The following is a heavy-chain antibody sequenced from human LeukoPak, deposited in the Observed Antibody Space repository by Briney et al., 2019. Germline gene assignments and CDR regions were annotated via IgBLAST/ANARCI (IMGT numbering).Heavy chain of an antibody. CDR1: GFTFSTYE. J-gene: IGHJ4*02. Sequence: GGSLRLSCAASGFTFSTYEMNWVRRAPGKGLEWVSYISSSGTTRYYADSVRGRCTISRDNAKNSLDLQMNSLRAEDTAVYYCARDLYSGSSWYRLGYWGQGTLVTVSA. CDR2: ISSSGTTR. D-gene: IGHD6-13*01. V-gene: IGHV3-48*03. CDR3: ARDLYSGSSWYRLGY.